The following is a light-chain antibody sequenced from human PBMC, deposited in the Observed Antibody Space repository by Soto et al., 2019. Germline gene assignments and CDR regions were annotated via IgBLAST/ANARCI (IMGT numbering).Light chain of an antibody. CDR2: QAS. Sequence: DIQMTQSPSTLSASVGDRVTITCRASENINKWLAWYQQRPGTVPKLLIYQASNLESGVPARFSGSGSGTDFTLTISSLQPEDFATYYCQHYKIYTRYSFGQGTKVDIK. CDR3: QHYKIYTRYS. J-gene: IGKJ2*03. CDR1: ENINKW. V-gene: IGKV1-5*03.